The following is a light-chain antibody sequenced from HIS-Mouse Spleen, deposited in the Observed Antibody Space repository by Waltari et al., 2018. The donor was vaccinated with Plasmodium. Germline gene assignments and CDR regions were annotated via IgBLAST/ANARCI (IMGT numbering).Light chain of an antibody. CDR2: RNK. CDR3: AAWDDSLSGRV. CDR1: SSNIGSNY. Sequence: QSVLTQPPSASGTPGQRVTISCSGSSSNIGSNYVYWYQQHPGTAPNLLIYRNKQRPAGAPDRLSGAKSGTSASLAISGLRSEDEADYYCAAWDDSLSGRVFGGGTKLTVL. J-gene: IGLJ3*02. V-gene: IGLV1-47*01.